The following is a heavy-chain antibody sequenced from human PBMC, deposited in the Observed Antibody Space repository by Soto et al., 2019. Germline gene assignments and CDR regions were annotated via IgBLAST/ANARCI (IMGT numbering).Heavy chain of an antibody. V-gene: IGHV1-46*01. CDR3: ARDRSPSSAYWWLDY. CDR1: GYTFTSTW. CDR2: INPYGGAA. J-gene: IGHJ4*02. D-gene: IGHD3-22*01. Sequence: QVQLVQSGAEVKKPGASVKVSCKASGYTFTSTWMHWVRQAPGQGLEWMGIINPYGGAATYAEKFPGRVTMTRDTATATDYMELSSLRSEDTAMYYCARDRSPSSAYWWLDYWGQATQVTVSS.